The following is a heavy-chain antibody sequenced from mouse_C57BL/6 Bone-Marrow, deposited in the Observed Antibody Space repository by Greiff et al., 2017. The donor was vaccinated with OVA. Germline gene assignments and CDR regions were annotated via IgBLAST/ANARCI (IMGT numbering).Heavy chain of an antibody. CDR3: AIYYGNYKGAMDY. Sequence: ESGPGLVKPSQSLSLTCSVTGYSITSGYYWNWIRQFPGNKLEWMGYISYDGSNNYNPSLKNRISITRDTSKNQFFLKLNSVTTEDTATYYCAIYYGNYKGAMDYWGQGTSVTVSS. CDR2: ISYDGSN. CDR1: GYSITSGYY. V-gene: IGHV3-6*01. D-gene: IGHD2-1*01. J-gene: IGHJ4*01.